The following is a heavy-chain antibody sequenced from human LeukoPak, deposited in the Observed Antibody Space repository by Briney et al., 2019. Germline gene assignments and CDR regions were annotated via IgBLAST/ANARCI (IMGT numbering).Heavy chain of an antibody. CDR1: GYSFTSYW. Sequence: GESLRISCKGSGYSFTSYWISWVRQMPGKGLEWMGRIDPSDSYTNYSPSFQGHVTISADKSISTAYLQWSSLKASDTAMYYCARLGYCSSTSCLYYSDYWGQGTLVTVSS. V-gene: IGHV5-10-1*01. CDR2: IDPSDSYT. D-gene: IGHD2-2*01. J-gene: IGHJ4*02. CDR3: ARLGYCSSTSCLYYSDY.